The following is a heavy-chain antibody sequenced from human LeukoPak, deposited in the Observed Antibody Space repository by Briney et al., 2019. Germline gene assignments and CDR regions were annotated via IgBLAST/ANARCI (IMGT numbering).Heavy chain of an antibody. J-gene: IGHJ4*02. V-gene: IGHV3-23*01. CDR3: ARVATMSRGFDY. CDR2: ISGTGDTT. D-gene: IGHD5-12*01. Sequence: GGSLRLSCVASGFTFSNFAMSWVRQAPGKGLEWVSTISGTGDTTFYVDSVKGRVTISRDTPRKTFSLQMSSLRSEDTAVYYCARVATMSRGFDYWGEGTLVTVSS. CDR1: GFTFSNFA.